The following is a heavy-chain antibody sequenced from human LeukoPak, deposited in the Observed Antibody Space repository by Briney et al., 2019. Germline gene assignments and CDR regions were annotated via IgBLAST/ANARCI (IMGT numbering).Heavy chain of an antibody. Sequence: GGSLRLSCEASGFSFSTVPMSWVRQVPGKGLECVSYIIASGDSAYYADSVRGRFTISRDNAKNSLYLQMNSLRAEDTAVYYCARGFRWEFDYWGQGTLVTVSS. CDR2: IIASGDSA. CDR3: ARGFRWEFDY. CDR1: GFSFSTVP. V-gene: IGHV3-48*04. J-gene: IGHJ4*02. D-gene: IGHD1-26*01.